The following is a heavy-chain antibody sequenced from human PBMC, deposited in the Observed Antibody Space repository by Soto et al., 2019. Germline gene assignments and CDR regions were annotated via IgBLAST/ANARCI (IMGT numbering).Heavy chain of an antibody. V-gene: IGHV4-30-4*01. Sequence: SETLSLTCTVSGGSISSGDYYWSWIRQPPGKGLEWIGYIYYSGSTYYNPSLKSRVTISVDTSKNQFSLKLSSVTAADTAVYYCARERARVVPAAQGAFDIWGQGTMVTVSS. J-gene: IGHJ3*02. CDR3: ARERARVVPAAQGAFDI. CDR2: IYYSGST. CDR1: GGSISSGDYY. D-gene: IGHD2-2*01.